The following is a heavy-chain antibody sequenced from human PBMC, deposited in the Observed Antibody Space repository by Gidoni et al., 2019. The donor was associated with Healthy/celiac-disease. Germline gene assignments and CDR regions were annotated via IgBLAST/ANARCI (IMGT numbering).Heavy chain of an antibody. Sequence: QVQLVQSGAEVKKPGAPVKVSCKASGYTFTSFGISWVRQAPGHGREWLGWISAYNGNTNYAQKLQGGVTMTTGTSTSTAYMELKSLRSDDTAVYYCARGVGERGRGYSYGYNYYYYMDVWGKGTTVTVSS. CDR1: GYTFTSFG. D-gene: IGHD5-18*01. CDR3: ARGVGERGRGYSYGYNYYYYMDV. J-gene: IGHJ6*03. CDR2: ISAYNGNT. V-gene: IGHV1-18*01.